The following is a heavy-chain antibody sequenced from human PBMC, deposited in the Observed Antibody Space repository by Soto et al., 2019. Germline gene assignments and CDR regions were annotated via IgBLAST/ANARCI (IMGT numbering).Heavy chain of an antibody. V-gene: IGHV2-5*02. J-gene: IGHJ4*02. CDR2: IYWDDDK. CDR3: AHSRPTDYGDFPSRYYLDY. CDR1: GFSLSTSGVG. D-gene: IGHD4-17*01. Sequence: QITLKESGPTLVKPTQTLTLTCTFSGFSLSTSGVGVGWIRQPPGKALEWLALIYWDDDKRYSPSLKSRLTITKDTSKNQVVLTLTNMDPVDTATYYCAHSRPTDYGDFPSRYYLDYWGQGTLVTVSS.